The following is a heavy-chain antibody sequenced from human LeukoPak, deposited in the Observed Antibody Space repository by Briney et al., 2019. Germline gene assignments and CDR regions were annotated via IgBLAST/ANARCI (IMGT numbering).Heavy chain of an antibody. D-gene: IGHD3-16*02. J-gene: IGHJ4*02. Sequence: GQSLRLSCVASGLTFSGQWLNWVRQAPGQGLEWVANIKHDGREKYYVDSVKGRFTISRDDGQNSLSLHMNTVRAEDTAVYYCGYTNNFYHWGQGALVVVSA. CDR2: IKHDGREK. CDR1: GLTFSGQW. CDR3: GYTNNFYH. V-gene: IGHV3-7*01.